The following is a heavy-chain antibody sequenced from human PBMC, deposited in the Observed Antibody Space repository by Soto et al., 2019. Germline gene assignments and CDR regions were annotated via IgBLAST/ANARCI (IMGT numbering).Heavy chain of an antibody. CDR2: IYYSGTT. D-gene: IGHD6-6*01. J-gene: IGHJ4*02. CDR1: GDSISSGDYY. CDR3: ARDCKRYSRSTGPLYY. V-gene: IGHV4-30-4*01. Sequence: PSETLSLTCTVSGDSISSGDYYWSWVRQSPGKGLEWIGCIYYSGTTYYNPSLETRLTMSVDTSKNQFSLRLSSVTAADTAMYFCARDCKRYSRSTGPLYYWGQGSLVTVSS.